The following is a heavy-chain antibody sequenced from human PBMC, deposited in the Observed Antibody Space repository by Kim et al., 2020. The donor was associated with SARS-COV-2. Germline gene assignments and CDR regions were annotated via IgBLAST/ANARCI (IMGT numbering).Heavy chain of an antibody. J-gene: IGHJ4*02. V-gene: IGHV1-69*13. CDR1: GGTFSSYA. D-gene: IGHD3-10*01. CDR3: ASLIRYGSGSYYNPGTSDY. Sequence: SVKVSCKASGGTFSSYAISWVRQAPGQGLEWMGGIIPIFGTANYAQKFQGRVTITADESTSTAYMELSSLRSEDTAVYYCASLIRYGSGSYYNPGTSDYWGQGTLVTVSS. CDR2: IIPIFGTA.